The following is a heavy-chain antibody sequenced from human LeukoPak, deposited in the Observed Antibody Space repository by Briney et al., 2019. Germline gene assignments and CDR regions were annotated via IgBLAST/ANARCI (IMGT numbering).Heavy chain of an antibody. Sequence: SETLSLTCTVSSASITNSTYYWGWIRQPPGKGLEWIGSIYYSGSTSYNPSLKSRVTISVDTSKKQFSLKLSSVTAADTAVYYCTRGSIAYYYMDVWGKGTTVTISS. D-gene: IGHD3-22*01. V-gene: IGHV4-39*07. J-gene: IGHJ6*03. CDR2: IYYSGST. CDR3: TRGSIAYYYMDV. CDR1: SASITNSTYY.